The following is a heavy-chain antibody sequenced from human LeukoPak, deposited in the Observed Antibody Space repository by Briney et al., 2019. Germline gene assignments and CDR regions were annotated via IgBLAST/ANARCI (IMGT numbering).Heavy chain of an antibody. CDR3: ARDRTIFGVVSWFDP. CDR1: GFTFSDYY. J-gene: IGHJ5*02. CDR2: ISSSGSTI. V-gene: IGHV3-11*01. D-gene: IGHD3-3*01. Sequence: GGSLRLSYAASGFTFSDYYMSWIRQAPGKGLEWVSYISSSGSTIYYADSVKGRFTISRDNAKNSLYLQMNSLRAEDTAVYYCARDRTIFGVVSWFDPWGQGTLVTVSS.